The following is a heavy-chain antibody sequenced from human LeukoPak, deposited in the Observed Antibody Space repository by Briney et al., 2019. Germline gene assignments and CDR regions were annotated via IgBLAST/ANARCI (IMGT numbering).Heavy chain of an antibody. CDR2: IYYSGST. CDR3: ARGSSSLFDY. CDR1: GGSISSYY. J-gene: IGHJ4*02. D-gene: IGHD6-19*01. Sequence: MTSETLSLTCTVSGGSISSYYWSWIRQPPGKGLEWIGYIYYSGSTNYNPSLKSRVTISVDTSKNQFSLKLSSVTAADTAVYYCARGSSSLFDYWGQGTLVTVSS. V-gene: IGHV4-59*01.